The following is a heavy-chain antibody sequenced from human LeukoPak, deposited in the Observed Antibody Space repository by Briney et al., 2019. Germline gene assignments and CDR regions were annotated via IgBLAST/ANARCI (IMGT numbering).Heavy chain of an antibody. CDR1: GGSMSSSNYY. J-gene: IGHJ4*02. CDR2: IYDSEST. Sequence: SETLSLTCTVSGGSMSSSNYYWGWIRQPPGKGLEWIGSIYDSESTYYNPSLKSRVTMSVDTSKNQFSLKLSSVTAADTAVYYCARDQGENYDILTGYYNLYYFDYWGQGTLVTVSS. CDR3: ARDQGENYDILTGYYNLYYFDY. V-gene: IGHV4-39*07. D-gene: IGHD3-9*01.